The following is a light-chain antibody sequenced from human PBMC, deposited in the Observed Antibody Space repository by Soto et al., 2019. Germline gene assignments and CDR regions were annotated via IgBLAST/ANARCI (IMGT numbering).Light chain of an antibody. CDR3: QQRSNWPPAWT. J-gene: IGKJ1*01. V-gene: IGKV3-11*01. CDR2: DAS. CDR1: QSVSSY. Sequence: DIVLTQSPATLSVSPGERATISCRASQSVSSYLAWYQQKPGQAPRLLIYDASTRATGIPARFSGSGSGTDFPLTISSLEPEDFAVYYCQQRSNWPPAWTFGQGTKVEIK.